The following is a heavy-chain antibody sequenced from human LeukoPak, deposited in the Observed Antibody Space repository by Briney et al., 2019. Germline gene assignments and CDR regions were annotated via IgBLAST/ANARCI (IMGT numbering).Heavy chain of an antibody. Sequence: SETLSLTCAVYGGSFSGYYWSWIRQPPGKGLEWIGEIDHSGSTNYNPSLKSRVTISVGTSKNQFSLKLSSVTAADTAVYYCARPYSVAGLYYFDYWGQGTLVTVSS. CDR3: ARPYSVAGLYYFDY. D-gene: IGHD6-19*01. CDR2: IDHSGST. V-gene: IGHV4-34*01. J-gene: IGHJ4*02. CDR1: GGSFSGYY.